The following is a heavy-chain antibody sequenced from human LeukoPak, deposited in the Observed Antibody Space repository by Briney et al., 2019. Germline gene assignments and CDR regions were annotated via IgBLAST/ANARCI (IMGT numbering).Heavy chain of an antibody. V-gene: IGHV1-18*01. J-gene: IGHJ5*02. D-gene: IGHD1-26*01. CDR3: ATVIRGSYFPRFDP. CDR1: GYTFTSYG. CDR2: ISAYNGNT. Sequence: GASVKVSCKASGYTFTSYGISWVRQAPGQGLEWMGWISAYNGNTNYAQKLQGRVTMTEDTSTDTAYMELSSLRSEDTAVYYCATVIRGSYFPRFDPWGQGTLVTVSS.